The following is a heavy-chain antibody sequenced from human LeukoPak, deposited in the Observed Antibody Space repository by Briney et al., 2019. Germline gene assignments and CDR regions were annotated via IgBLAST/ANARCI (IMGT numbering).Heavy chain of an antibody. CDR2: IHRAGRT. V-gene: IGHV4-4*02. Sequence: SETLSLTCAVSGVSISSSEWWIWVRQPPRQGLEWIGEIHRAGRTRYNPSLKSRVTISMDYSKNQFSLKLTSVTAADTAIYYCGKTDIYFNPIDYWGPGSLVTVSS. CDR3: GKTDIYFNPIDY. CDR1: GVSISSSEW. D-gene: IGHD3-9*01. J-gene: IGHJ4*02.